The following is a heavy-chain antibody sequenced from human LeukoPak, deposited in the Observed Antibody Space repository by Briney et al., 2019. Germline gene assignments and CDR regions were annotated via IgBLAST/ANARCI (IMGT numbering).Heavy chain of an antibody. V-gene: IGHV4-4*07. J-gene: IGHJ6*03. D-gene: IGHD6-6*01. CDR3: ARDLEYSSSVRRYYYYYMDV. CDR2: IYTSGST. CDR1: GGSISSYY. Sequence: KPSETLSLTCTVSGGSISSYYWSWIRQPAGKGLEWLGRIYTSGSTNYNPSLKSRVTISVDKSKNHFSLKLSSVTAADTAVYYCARDLEYSSSVRRYYYYYMDVRGRATTVTVSS.